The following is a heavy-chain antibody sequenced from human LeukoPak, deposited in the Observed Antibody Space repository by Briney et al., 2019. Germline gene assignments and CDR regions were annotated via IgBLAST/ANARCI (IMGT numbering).Heavy chain of an antibody. CDR2: IYYSGTT. Sequence: KPSETLSLTCTVSGGSITSSSYYWGWIRQPPGKGLEWIGSIYYSGTTYYNPSLNSRVTISVDTSKNQFSLKLSSVTAADTAVYYCARHGSGYYSYFDYWSQGTLVTVSS. V-gene: IGHV4-39*01. CDR1: GGSITSSSYY. CDR3: ARHGSGYYSYFDY. J-gene: IGHJ4*02. D-gene: IGHD3-22*01.